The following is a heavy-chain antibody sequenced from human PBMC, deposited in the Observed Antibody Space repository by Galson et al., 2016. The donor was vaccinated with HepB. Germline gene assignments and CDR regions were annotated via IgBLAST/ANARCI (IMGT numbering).Heavy chain of an antibody. CDR2: INSDGSST. CDR3: ARGTFCSGDSCYSPAFDM. D-gene: IGHD2-15*01. V-gene: IGHV3-74*01. CDR1: GFTFSTYW. Sequence: SLRLSCAASGFTFSTYWMHWVRQAPGKGLVWVSRINSDGSSTGFADSVKGRFTISRDNFKNTLYLQMNTLRAEDTAVYYCARGTFCSGDSCYSPAFDMWGQGTMVTVSS. J-gene: IGHJ3*02.